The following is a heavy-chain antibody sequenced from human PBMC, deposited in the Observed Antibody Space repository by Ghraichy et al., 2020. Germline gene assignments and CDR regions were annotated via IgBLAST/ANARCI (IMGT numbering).Heavy chain of an antibody. CDR1: GFTFGDYA. CDR3: TREVPDYYYDSSGYYPYDAFDI. J-gene: IGHJ3*02. V-gene: IGHV3-49*03. D-gene: IGHD3-22*01. Sequence: GESLNISCTASGFTFGDYAMSWFRQAPGKGLEWVGFIRSKAYGGTTEYAASVKGRFTISRDDSKSIAYLQMNSLKTEDTAVYYCTREVPDYYYDSSGYYPYDAFDIWGQGTMVTVSS. CDR2: IRSKAYGGTT.